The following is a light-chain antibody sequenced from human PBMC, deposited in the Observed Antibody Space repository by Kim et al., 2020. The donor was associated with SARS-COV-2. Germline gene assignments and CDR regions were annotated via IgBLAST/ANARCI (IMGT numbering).Light chain of an antibody. CDR1: SSNSGAGYD. CDR2: GNS. CDR3: QSYDSSLSGSV. Sequence: GVTITCTGSSSNSGAGYDVHWYQQLPGTAPKLLIYGNSNRPSGVPDRFSGSKSGTSASLAITGLQAEDEADYYCQSYDSSLSGSVFGGGTKLTVL. V-gene: IGLV1-40*01. J-gene: IGLJ2*01.